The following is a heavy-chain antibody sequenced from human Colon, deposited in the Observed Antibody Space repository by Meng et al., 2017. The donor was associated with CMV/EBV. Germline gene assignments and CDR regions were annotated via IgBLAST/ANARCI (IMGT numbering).Heavy chain of an antibody. CDR1: GFTLSEYI. CDR3: SRDGGKGSNFDY. D-gene: IGHD3-16*01. V-gene: IGHV3-72*01. CDR2: IRNKAKGYTS. J-gene: IGHJ4*02. Sequence: SGFTLSEYIMDWFRQAPGKGLEWVGRIRNKAKGYTSEYAASVKGRFTVSRDDSENSVYLQMNGLKTEDTAVYYCSRDGGKGSNFDYWGQGTLVTVSS.